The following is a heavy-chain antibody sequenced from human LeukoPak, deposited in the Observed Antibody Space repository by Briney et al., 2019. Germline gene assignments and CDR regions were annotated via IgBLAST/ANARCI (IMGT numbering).Heavy chain of an antibody. CDR2: VYSGGDT. D-gene: IGHD2/OR15-2a*01. CDR1: GFSVTSNY. V-gene: IGHV3-66*01. Sequence: PGGSLRLSCTASGFSVTSNYINWVRQAPGKGLEWVSLVYSGGDTYYADSVKGRFTISRDNSKNMVYLQMNRLRAEDTALYCCARDPPAVLLDTYGWGQGTLVTVSS. CDR3: ARDPPAVLLDTYG. J-gene: IGHJ4*02.